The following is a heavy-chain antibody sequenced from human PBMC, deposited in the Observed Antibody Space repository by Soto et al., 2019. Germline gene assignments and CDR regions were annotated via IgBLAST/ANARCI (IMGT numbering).Heavy chain of an antibody. Sequence: GGSLRLSCAASGFTFSSYSMNWVRQAPGKGLEWVSYISSSSSTIYYADSVKGRFTISRDNAKNSLFLQMNSLRAEDTAVYYCARVRYYGSGSHAFDIWGQGTMVTVSS. D-gene: IGHD3-10*01. J-gene: IGHJ3*02. CDR1: GFTFSSYS. CDR2: ISSSSSTI. CDR3: ARVRYYGSGSHAFDI. V-gene: IGHV3-48*01.